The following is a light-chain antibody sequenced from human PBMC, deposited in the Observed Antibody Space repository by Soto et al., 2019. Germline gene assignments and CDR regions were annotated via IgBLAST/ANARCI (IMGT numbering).Light chain of an antibody. Sequence: QSVLTQSPSASGTPGQRVSISCSGASSNIGSNTVNWYQQVPGTAPKLIIYDVNERPSGVPDRFSGSKSDNTASLTISGLQAEDEADYYCCSYAGSYTWVFGGGTKLTVL. J-gene: IGLJ3*02. V-gene: IGLV1-44*01. CDR1: SSNIGSNT. CDR3: CSYAGSYTWV. CDR2: DVN.